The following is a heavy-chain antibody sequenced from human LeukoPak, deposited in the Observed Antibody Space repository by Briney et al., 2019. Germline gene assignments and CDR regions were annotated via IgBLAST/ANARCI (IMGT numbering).Heavy chain of an antibody. CDR1: GGSISSSSYY. J-gene: IGHJ4*02. CDR2: IYYSGST. D-gene: IGHD3-10*01. V-gene: IGHV4-39*07. Sequence: PSETLSLTCTVSGGSISSSSYYWGWIRQPPGKGLEWIGSIYYSGSTYYNPSLKSRVTISVDTSKNQFSLKLSSVTAADTAVYYCARSSGVRGGTVDYWGQGTLVTVSS. CDR3: ARSSGVRGGTVDY.